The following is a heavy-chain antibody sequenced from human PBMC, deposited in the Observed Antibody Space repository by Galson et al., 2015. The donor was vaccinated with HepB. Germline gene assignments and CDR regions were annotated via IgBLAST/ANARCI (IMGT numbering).Heavy chain of an antibody. CDR3: ARKWRYCSGGSCYSGAKDAFDI. D-gene: IGHD2-15*01. Sequence: SVKVSCKASGGTFSSYAISWVRQAPGQGLEWMGGIIPIFGTANYAQKFQGRVTITADESTSTAYMELSSLRSEDTAVYYCARKWRYCSGGSCYSGAKDAFDIWGQGTMVTVSS. CDR2: IIPIFGTA. J-gene: IGHJ3*02. V-gene: IGHV1-69*13. CDR1: GGTFSSYA.